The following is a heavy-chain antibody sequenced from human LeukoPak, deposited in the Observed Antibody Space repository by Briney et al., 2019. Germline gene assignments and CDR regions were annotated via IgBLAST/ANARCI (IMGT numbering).Heavy chain of an antibody. CDR2: IYPGDSDT. CDR1: GYSFTSYW. V-gene: IGHV5-51*01. J-gene: IGHJ4*02. D-gene: IGHD3-9*01. Sequence: GESLKISCKGSGYSFTSYWIGWVRQMPGKGLERMGIIYPGDSDTRYSPSFQGQVTISADKSISTAYLQWSSLKASDTAIYYCARRHYDILTGYPFDYWGQGTLVTVSA. CDR3: ARRHYDILTGYPFDY.